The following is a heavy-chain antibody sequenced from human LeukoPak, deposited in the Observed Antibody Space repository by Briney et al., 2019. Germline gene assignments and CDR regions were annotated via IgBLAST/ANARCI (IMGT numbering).Heavy chain of an antibody. D-gene: IGHD3-3*01. J-gene: IGHJ4*02. CDR3: ARETPRSSFGEGYDGDFEY. Sequence: ASVKLSCKASGYTFNNYDINWVRQATGQGLEWMGWMNPNSGNTCYAQRVKGRVIMTTNTSMSTPYMQLRGLRAEDTAIYYCARETPRSSFGEGYDGDFEYWGQGTVVAVSS. CDR2: MNPNSGNT. CDR1: GYTFNNYD. V-gene: IGHV1-8*01.